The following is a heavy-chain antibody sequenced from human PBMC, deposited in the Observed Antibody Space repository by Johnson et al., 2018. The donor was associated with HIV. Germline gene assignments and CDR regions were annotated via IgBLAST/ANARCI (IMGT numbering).Heavy chain of an antibody. J-gene: IGHJ3*02. CDR1: GFPFRSYT. CDR2: ISYDGTKK. CDR3: ARTTYSSPGAFDI. Sequence: QVQLVESGGGVVQPGRSLRLSCAASGFPFRSYTVHWVRQAPGKGLEWVAVISYDGTKKYYADSVTGRFTISRDNSKNTLYLQMNSLRAEDTAVYYCARTTYSSPGAFDIWGQGTMVTVSS. V-gene: IGHV3-30-3*01. D-gene: IGHD6-19*01.